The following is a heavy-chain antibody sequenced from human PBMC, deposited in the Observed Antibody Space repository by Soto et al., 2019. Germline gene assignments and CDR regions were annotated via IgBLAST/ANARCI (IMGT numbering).Heavy chain of an antibody. J-gene: IGHJ6*02. D-gene: IGHD2-15*01. CDR3: ARADQGDCSGGTRFNSRNKYSGIRI. CDR1: GFTFSSYS. V-gene: IGHV3-21*01. Sequence: GGSLRLSCAASGFTFSSYSMHWIRQAPGKGLEWVSYISSSSSYIYYADSVKGRFTISRDNAKNSLYLQMNSLRAEDTAVYYCARADQGDCSGGTRFNSRNKYSGIRIWGRGNKVTVSS. CDR2: ISSSSSYI.